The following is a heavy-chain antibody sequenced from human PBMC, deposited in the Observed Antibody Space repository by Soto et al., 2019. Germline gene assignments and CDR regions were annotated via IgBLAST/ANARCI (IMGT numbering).Heavy chain of an antibody. CDR1: GFTFSSYS. V-gene: IGHV3-48*01. CDR2: ISTSSSTI. Sequence: EVQLVESGGGLVQPGGSLRLSCAASGFTFSSYSMNWVRQAPGKGLEWVSYISTSSSTIYYADSVKGRFTISRDNAKNSRYLQMNSLRAEDTAVYDCARDLWGVGVPGPWGQGTLVTVSS. D-gene: IGHD2-8*01. CDR3: ARDLWGVGVPGP. J-gene: IGHJ5*02.